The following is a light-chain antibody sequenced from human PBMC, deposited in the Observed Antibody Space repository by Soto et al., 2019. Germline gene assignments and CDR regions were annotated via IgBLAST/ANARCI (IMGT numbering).Light chain of an antibody. CDR3: QQDYSYPLT. V-gene: IGKV1-6*01. CDR2: ASS. Sequence: AIQMTQSPSSLSASVGDRVTITCRASQGIKKDLGWYQQKPGKAPNLLIYASSTLQSGVPSRFSGSGSGTDFTLTITSLQPADFATYFCQQDYSYPLTFGGGTKVELK. J-gene: IGKJ4*01. CDR1: QGIKKD.